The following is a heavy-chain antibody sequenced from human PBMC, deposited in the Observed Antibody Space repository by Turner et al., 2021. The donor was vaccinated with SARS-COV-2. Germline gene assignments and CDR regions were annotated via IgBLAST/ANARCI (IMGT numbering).Heavy chain of an antibody. Sequence: QVQLVESGGGVVQPGRSLRLPCAASGFTFSSYAMHWVRQAPGKGLEWVAVISYDGSNKYYADSVKGRFTISRDNSKNTLYLQMNSLRPEDTAVYYCAREMSVRDGYNYWSYYFDYWGQGTLVTVSS. CDR3: AREMSVRDGYNYWSYYFDY. CDR1: GFTFSSYA. CDR2: ISYDGSNK. J-gene: IGHJ4*02. D-gene: IGHD5-12*01. V-gene: IGHV3-30*04.